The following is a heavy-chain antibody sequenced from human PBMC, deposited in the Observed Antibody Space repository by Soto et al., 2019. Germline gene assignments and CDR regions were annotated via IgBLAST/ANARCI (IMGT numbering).Heavy chain of an antibody. CDR3: TTDRDYGDYVGYYYYYYGMDV. D-gene: IGHD4-17*01. CDR2: IKSKTDGGTT. Sequence: ESGGGLVKPGGSLRLSCAASGFTFSNAWMNWVRQAPGKGLEWVGRIKSKTDGGTTDYAAPVKGRFTISRDDSKNTLYLQMNSLKTEDTAVYYCTTDRDYGDYVGYYYYYYGMDVWGQGTTVTVSS. J-gene: IGHJ6*02. CDR1: GFTFSNAW. V-gene: IGHV3-15*07.